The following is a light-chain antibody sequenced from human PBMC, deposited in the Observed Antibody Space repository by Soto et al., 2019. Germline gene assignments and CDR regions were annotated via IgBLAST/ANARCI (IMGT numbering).Light chain of an antibody. V-gene: IGKV3-15*01. CDR3: QKYNSWPRT. CDR2: TTS. J-gene: IGKJ1*01. Sequence: EVVMTQSPATLSVSPGERATLSCRASESVGSNLAWYQQKPGQAPSLLIYTTSTRASGVPARFSGSGSGTEFTLTINSLQTEDFGLYYCQKYNSWPRTFGQGTKGDIK. CDR1: ESVGSN.